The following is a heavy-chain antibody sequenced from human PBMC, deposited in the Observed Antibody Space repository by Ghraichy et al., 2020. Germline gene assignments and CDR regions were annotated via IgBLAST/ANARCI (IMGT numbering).Heavy chain of an antibody. V-gene: IGHV4-59*01. Sequence: ESLSLTCTVSGGSFSSYYWSWIRQPPGKGLEWIAYIYYSGTTSYNPSLKSRVSMSIDTSKNQFSLRLSSVTAADTAVYYCASTLSLAVTGSGRGFDYWGQGTLVTVSS. J-gene: IGHJ4*02. CDR2: IYYSGTT. CDR1: GGSFSSYY. CDR3: ASTLSLAVTGSGRGFDY. D-gene: IGHD3-9*01.